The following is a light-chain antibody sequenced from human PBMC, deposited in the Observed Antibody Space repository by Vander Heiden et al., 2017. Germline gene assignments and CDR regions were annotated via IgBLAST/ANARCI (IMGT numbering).Light chain of an antibody. CDR1: ALPKQY. CDR3: QSVDTGGTYRV. V-gene: IGLV3-25*03. J-gene: IGLJ3*02. CDR2: KDN. Sequence: YDLTQPPSVSVSPGQTARNTCSGDALPKQYVYWYQQRADQAPVLVIFKDNERPSGIPERFSGSTSGTIVTLVISGVQAEDEADYYCQSVDTGGTYRVFGGGTKLTVL.